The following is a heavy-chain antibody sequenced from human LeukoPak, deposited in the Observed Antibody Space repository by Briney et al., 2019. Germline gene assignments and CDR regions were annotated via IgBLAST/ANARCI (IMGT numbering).Heavy chain of an antibody. D-gene: IGHD3-9*01. CDR1: GFTFSSYR. J-gene: IGHJ6*02. Sequence: GGSLRLSCAASGFTFSSYRMNWVRQAPGKGLEWVSSISSSSSYIYYADSVKGRFTISRDNAKNSLYLQMNSLRAEDTAVYYCARDSTYYDILTGYVAYYYYGMDVWGQGTTVTVSS. V-gene: IGHV3-21*01. CDR2: ISSSSSYI. CDR3: ARDSTYYDILTGYVAYYYYGMDV.